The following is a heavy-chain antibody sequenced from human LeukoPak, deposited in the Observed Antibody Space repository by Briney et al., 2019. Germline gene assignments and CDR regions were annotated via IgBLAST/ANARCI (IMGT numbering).Heavy chain of an antibody. J-gene: IGHJ4*02. V-gene: IGHV3-21*01. CDR3: ARGHTAVTRHFDF. Sequence: GGSLRLSCAASEFSVGSNYMTWVRQAPGKGLEWVSIISSGSSAIFSADALKGRFTISRDDAKNLLYLDTNSLRAEDTAVYYCARGHTAVTRHFDFWGQGTLVTVSS. CDR2: ISSGSSAI. CDR1: EFSVGSNY. D-gene: IGHD4-17*01.